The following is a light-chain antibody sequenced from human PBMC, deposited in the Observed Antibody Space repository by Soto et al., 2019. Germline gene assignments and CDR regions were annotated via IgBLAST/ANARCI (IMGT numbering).Light chain of an antibody. V-gene: IGKV1-39*01. CDR1: QSISSY. Sequence: DIQMTQSPSSLSASVGDRVTITCRASQSISSYLNWYQQKQGKAPKLLIYAASSLQSGGPSRFSGSGSGTDFTLTISSLQPEDFATYYCQQSYSTPPWTFGQGTKVAIK. J-gene: IGKJ1*01. CDR3: QQSYSTPPWT. CDR2: AAS.